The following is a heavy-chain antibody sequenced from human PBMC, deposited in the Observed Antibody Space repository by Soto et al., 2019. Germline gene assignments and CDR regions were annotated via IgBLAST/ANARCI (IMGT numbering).Heavy chain of an antibody. V-gene: IGHV4-4*07. J-gene: IGHJ4*02. Sequence: SETLSLTCTVSGGSISSYYWSWIRQPAGKGLEWIGRIYPSGTTNYNPSLKSRVTMSADTSKNHFSLRLSSVTAADTAVYYCARDTFWSASFTLDYWGQGAPGHRLL. D-gene: IGHD3-3*01. CDR1: GGSISSYY. CDR3: ARDTFWSASFTLDY. CDR2: IYPSGTT.